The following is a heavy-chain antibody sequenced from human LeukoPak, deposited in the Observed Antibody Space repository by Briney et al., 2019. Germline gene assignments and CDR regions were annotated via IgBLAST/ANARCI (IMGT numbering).Heavy chain of an antibody. D-gene: IGHD1-14*01. CDR3: ARGLITGTTHDAFDI. CDR2: INHSGST. V-gene: IGHV4-39*07. J-gene: IGHJ3*02. CDR1: GGSISSSRYY. Sequence: SETLSLTCTVSGGSISSSRYYWGWIRQPPGKGLEWIGEINHSGSTNYNPSLKSRVTISVDTSKNQFSLKLSSVTAADTAVYYCARGLITGTTHDAFDIWGQGTMVTVSS.